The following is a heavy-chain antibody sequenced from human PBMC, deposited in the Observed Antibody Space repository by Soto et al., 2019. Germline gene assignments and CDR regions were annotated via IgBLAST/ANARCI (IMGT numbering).Heavy chain of an antibody. J-gene: IGHJ5*02. V-gene: IGHV3-74*01. CDR2: ISRDGTIT. D-gene: IGHD5-18*01. CDR1: GFTFSSYW. CDR3: VTDPPRNSFDT. Sequence: GGSLRLSCVASGFTFSSYWMHWVRQAPGKGLVWVSRISRDGTITTYADSVKGRFTVSSDNAKNTLYLQMSSLRADDTAFYYCVTDPPRNSFDTWRQGTLVTVSS.